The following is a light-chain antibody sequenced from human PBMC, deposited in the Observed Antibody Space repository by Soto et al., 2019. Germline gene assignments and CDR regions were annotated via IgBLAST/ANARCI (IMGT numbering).Light chain of an antibody. V-gene: IGKV3-11*01. CDR3: QQRSNWPPSIT. CDR2: DAS. CDR1: QSVTTF. Sequence: EIVLTQSPATLSLSPGERATLSCMASQSVTTFLAWYQQKPGQAPRLLIYDASDRAPGIPARFSGSGSATDFTLTINNLEPEDFAVYYCQQRSNWPPSITFGQGTRLEIK. J-gene: IGKJ5*01.